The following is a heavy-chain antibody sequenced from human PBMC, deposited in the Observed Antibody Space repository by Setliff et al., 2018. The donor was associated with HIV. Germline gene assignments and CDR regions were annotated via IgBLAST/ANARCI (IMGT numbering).Heavy chain of an antibody. CDR3: ARRRGQKATGWYYFDF. V-gene: IGHV4-39*01. J-gene: IGHJ4*02. CDR1: TDSFSNRGFY. Sequence: SETLSLTCTVSTDSFSNRGFYWGWVRQPPGRGLEWIGSIYHSGNTYYNPSLKSRVSISVDTSKRQFSLKLTSVTAGDSALYYCARRRGQKATGWYYFDFWGQGALVTVSS. CDR2: IYHSGNT. D-gene: IGHD6-19*01.